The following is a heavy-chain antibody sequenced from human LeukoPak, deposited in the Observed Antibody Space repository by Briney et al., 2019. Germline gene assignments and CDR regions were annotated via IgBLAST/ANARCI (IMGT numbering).Heavy chain of an antibody. CDR2: IYYSGSTGST. CDR1: GGSFSGYY. V-gene: IGHV4-34*01. CDR3: ASPRTPYYFDY. D-gene: IGHD2-15*01. Sequence: PSETLSLTCAVYGGSFSGYYWNWIRQSPGKGLEWIGYIYYSGSTGSTNYNPSLESRLTISVDMSRNQFSLRLSSVTAADTAVYFCASPRTPYYFDYWGQGTLVTVSS. J-gene: IGHJ4*02.